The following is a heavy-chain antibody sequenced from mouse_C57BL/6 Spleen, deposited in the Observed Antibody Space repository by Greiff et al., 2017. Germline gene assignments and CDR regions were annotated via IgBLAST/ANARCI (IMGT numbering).Heavy chain of an antibody. CDR1: GFTFSDYG. Sequence: EVMLVEPGGGLVKPGASLKLSCAASGFTFSDYGMHWVRQAPEKGLEWVAYISSGSSTIYYADTVKGRFTISRDNAKNTLFLQMTSLRSEDTAMYYCARNWEDAMDYWGQGTSGTVSS. CDR3: ARNWEDAMDY. CDR2: ISSGSSTI. J-gene: IGHJ4*01. D-gene: IGHD4-1*01. V-gene: IGHV5-17*01.